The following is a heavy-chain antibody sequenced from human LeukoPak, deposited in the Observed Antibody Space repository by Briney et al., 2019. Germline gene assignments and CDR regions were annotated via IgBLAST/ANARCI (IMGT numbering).Heavy chain of an antibody. CDR3: AKYYYDSSGYYAGSVEYFQH. J-gene: IGHJ1*01. CDR1: GYTFTNYA. Sequence: GASVKVSCKASGYTFTNYAIHWVRQAPGQRLEWMGWINAATGNTKYSQEFQVRVTITRDTSASTAYMELSSLISEDTAVYYCAKYYYDSSGYYAGSVEYFQHWGQGTLVTVSS. CDR2: INAATGNT. V-gene: IGHV1-3*03. D-gene: IGHD3-22*01.